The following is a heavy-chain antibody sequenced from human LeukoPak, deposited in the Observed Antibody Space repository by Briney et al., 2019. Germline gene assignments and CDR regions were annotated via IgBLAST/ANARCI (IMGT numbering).Heavy chain of an antibody. D-gene: IGHD3-22*01. J-gene: IGHJ4*02. V-gene: IGHV3-43D*03. CDR2: ISWDGGST. Sequence: GGSLRLSCAASGFTFDDYAMHWVRQAPGKGLEWVSLISWDGGSTYYADSVKGRFTISRDNSKNSLYLQMNSLRAEDTALYYCAKDMDSSGYYEPFDYWGQGTLVTVYS. CDR3: AKDMDSSGYYEPFDY. CDR1: GFTFDDYA.